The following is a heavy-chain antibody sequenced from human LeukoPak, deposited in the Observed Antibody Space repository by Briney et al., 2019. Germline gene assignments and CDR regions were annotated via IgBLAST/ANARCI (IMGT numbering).Heavy chain of an antibody. V-gene: IGHV4-39*01. CDR3: ARRLSTYSSSPYFDY. D-gene: IGHD6-6*01. CDR1: DGSISSSSYY. Sequence: PSETLSLTCTVSDGSISSSSYYWGWIRQPPGKGLEWIGSIYYSGGTYYNPSLKSRVTISVDTSKNQFSLKLSPVTAADTAVYYCARRLSTYSSSPYFDYWGQGTLVTVSS. J-gene: IGHJ4*02. CDR2: IYYSGGT.